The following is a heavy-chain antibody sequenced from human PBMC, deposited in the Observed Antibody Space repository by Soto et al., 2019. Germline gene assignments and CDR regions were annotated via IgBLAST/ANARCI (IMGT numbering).Heavy chain of an antibody. CDR2: IVVGSGNT. Sequence: ASVKVSCKASGFTFTSSAMQWVRQARGQRLEWIGWIVVGSGNTNYAQKFQGRVTITRDMSTSTAYMELSSLRSEDTAVYYCAADSHLDYGDYASFDYWGQGTLVTVSS. CDR1: GFTFTSSA. J-gene: IGHJ4*02. CDR3: AADSHLDYGDYASFDY. D-gene: IGHD4-17*01. V-gene: IGHV1-58*02.